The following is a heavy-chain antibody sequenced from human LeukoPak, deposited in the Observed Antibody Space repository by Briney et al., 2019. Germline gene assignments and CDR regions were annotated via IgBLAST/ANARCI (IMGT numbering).Heavy chain of an antibody. D-gene: IGHD3-16*01. CDR3: ARRGGDMPARGFMDV. CDR1: GDSIRSGSYY. Sequence: PSETLSLTCSVSGDSIRSGSYYWGWIRQPPGKGLEWVGYIYDSGIAFYNPSLKSRVTMSVDTSKNHFFLNLRSVTAADTAVYYCARRGGDMPARGFMDVWGKGTTVTVSS. V-gene: IGHV4-61*03. CDR2: IYDSGIA. J-gene: IGHJ6*03.